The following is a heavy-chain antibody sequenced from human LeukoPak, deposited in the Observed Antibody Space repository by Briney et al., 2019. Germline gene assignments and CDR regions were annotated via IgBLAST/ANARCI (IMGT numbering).Heavy chain of an antibody. V-gene: IGHV3-23*01. D-gene: IGHD3-9*01. Sequence: PGGSLRLSCAASGCTFSDYAMSWVRQAQGKGLEWVSAITGIGGNTYYADSVKGRFTNSRDNSKNTVFLQMNSLRAEDTAVYYCAKWGDYDVLTGYYVSDYWGQGTLVTVSS. CDR3: AKWGDYDVLTGYYVSDY. J-gene: IGHJ4*02. CDR1: GCTFSDYA. CDR2: ITGIGGNT.